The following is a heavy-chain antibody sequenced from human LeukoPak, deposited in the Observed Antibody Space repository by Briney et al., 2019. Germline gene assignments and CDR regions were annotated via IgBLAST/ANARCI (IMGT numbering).Heavy chain of an antibody. CDR2: FHNSGTS. Sequence: PSETLSLTCTVSDDSISDYYRGWIRQPPGKGLEWIGYFHNSGTSTYNPSLKSRVTISADTSKNQFSLKLNSLTTADTAVYYCAKDRATINSGHPYYGMDVWGQGTTVTVSS. CDR1: DDSISDYY. D-gene: IGHD6-19*01. J-gene: IGHJ6*02. CDR3: AKDRATINSGHPYYGMDV. V-gene: IGHV4-59*01.